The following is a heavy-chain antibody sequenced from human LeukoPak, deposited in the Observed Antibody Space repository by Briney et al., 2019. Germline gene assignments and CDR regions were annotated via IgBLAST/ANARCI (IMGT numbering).Heavy chain of an antibody. V-gene: IGHV4-59*01. Sequence: SETLSLTCTVSGGSISSYYWSWIRQPPGKGLEWIGYIYYSGTTNYNPSLKSRVTISVDTSKNQFSLKLSSVTAADTAVYYCVRGGGGSWYGNYYYGMDVWGQGTTVTVSS. CDR1: GGSISSYY. CDR2: IYYSGTT. CDR3: VRGGGGSWYGNYYYGMDV. J-gene: IGHJ6*02. D-gene: IGHD6-13*01.